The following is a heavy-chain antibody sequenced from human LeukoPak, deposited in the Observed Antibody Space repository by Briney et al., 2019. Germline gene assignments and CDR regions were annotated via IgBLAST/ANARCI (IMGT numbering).Heavy chain of an antibody. CDR2: ISYDGSNK. D-gene: IGHD3-10*01. CDR3: ARGAMVPH. V-gene: IGHV3-30*04. J-gene: IGHJ4*02. Sequence: PGGSLRLSCAASGFTFSSYAMHWVRQAAGKGLEWVAVISYDGSNKYYADSVKGRFTISRDNSKNTLYLQMNSLRAEDTAVYYCARGAMVPHWGQGTLVTVSS. CDR1: GFTFSSYA.